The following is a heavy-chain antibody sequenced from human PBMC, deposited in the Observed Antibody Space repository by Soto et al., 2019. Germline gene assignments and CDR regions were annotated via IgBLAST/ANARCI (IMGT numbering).Heavy chain of an antibody. J-gene: IGHJ4*02. D-gene: IGHD5-18*01. CDR2: ISSSSSYI. CDR1: GFTFSSYS. V-gene: IGHV3-21*01. Sequence: GGSLRLSCAASGFTFSSYSMNWVRQAPGKGLEWVSSISSSSSYIYYADSVRGRFTISRDNAKNSLYLQMNSLRAEDTAVYYCATLRGYSYGYADYWGQGTLVTVPQ. CDR3: ATLRGYSYGYADY.